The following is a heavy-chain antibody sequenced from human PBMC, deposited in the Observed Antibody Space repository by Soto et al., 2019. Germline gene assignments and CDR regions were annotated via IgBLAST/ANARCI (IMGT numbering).Heavy chain of an antibody. CDR2: INEDGSEE. CDR1: GFTLSNFW. CDR3: ASYRTVGC. V-gene: IGHV3-7*03. J-gene: IGHJ4*02. D-gene: IGHD4-17*01. Sequence: EVQLVESGGGLVQPGGSLRLSCAASGFTLSNFWMSWVRQAPGKGLEWVASINEDGSEETYVDSVKGRFTISRDNAQNSLYLQMNRLRVDDAAVYYCASYRTVGCWGQGTPVIVSS.